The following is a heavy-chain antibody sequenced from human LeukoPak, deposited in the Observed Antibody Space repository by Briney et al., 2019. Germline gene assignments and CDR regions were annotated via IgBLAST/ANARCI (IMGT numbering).Heavy chain of an antibody. CDR3: ARERGVGATTFYYYYMDV. J-gene: IGHJ6*03. D-gene: IGHD1-26*01. Sequence: TSETLSLTCTVSGGSISSYYWSWIRQPPGKGLEWIGYIYYSGSTNYNPSLKSRVTISVDTSKNQFSLKLSSVTAADTAGYYCARERGVGATTFYYYYMDVWGKGTTVTVSS. V-gene: IGHV4-59*01. CDR1: GGSISSYY. CDR2: IYYSGST.